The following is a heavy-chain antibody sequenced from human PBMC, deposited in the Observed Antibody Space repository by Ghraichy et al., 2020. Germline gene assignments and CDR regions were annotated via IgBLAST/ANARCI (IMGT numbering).Heavy chain of an antibody. D-gene: IGHD3-10*01. J-gene: IGHJ6*02. CDR2: MNPNSGNT. CDR3: AAHSLSGSVPYYYYYGMDV. V-gene: IGHV1-8*01. CDR1: GYTFTSYD. Sequence: ASVKVSCKASGYTFTSYDINWVRQATGQGLEWMGWMNPNSGNTGYAQKFQGRVTMTRNTSISTAYMELSSLRSEDTAVYYCAAHSLSGSVPYYYYYGMDVWGQGTTVTVSS.